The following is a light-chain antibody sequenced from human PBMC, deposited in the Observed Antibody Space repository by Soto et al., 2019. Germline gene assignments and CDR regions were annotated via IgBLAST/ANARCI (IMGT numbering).Light chain of an antibody. V-gene: IGLV2-14*01. CDR3: VSYTTSASYV. J-gene: IGLJ1*01. Sequence: QSVLTQPASVSGSPGQSITISCTGTSSDVGNYIFVSWYRQHPGKAPKLMIYDINNRPSGVSNRFSGSKSGNTASLTISGLQAEHEADYYCVSYTTSASYVFGTGTKATVL. CDR1: SSDVGNYIF. CDR2: DIN.